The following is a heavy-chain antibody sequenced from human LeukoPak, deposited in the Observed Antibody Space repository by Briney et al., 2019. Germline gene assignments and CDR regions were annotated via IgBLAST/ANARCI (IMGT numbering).Heavy chain of an antibody. J-gene: IGHJ4*02. CDR2: IYYSGST. D-gene: IGHD5-24*01. CDR1: GGPISSSSYY. Sequence: SETLSLTCTVSGGPISSSSYYWGWIRQPPGKGLEWTGSIYYSGSTYYNPSLKSRVTISVDTSKNQFSLKLSSVTAADTAVYYCARDSGVATNLDYWGQGTLVTVSS. V-gene: IGHV4-39*02. CDR3: ARDSGVATNLDY.